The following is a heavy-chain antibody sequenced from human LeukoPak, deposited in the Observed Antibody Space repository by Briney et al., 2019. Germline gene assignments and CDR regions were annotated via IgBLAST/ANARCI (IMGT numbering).Heavy chain of an antibody. CDR2: ISYDGSNK. CDR3: ARDLSEGSSTSCYDCYYYYGMDV. Sequence: GGSLRLSCAASGFTFSSYGMHWVRQAPGKGLEWVAVISYDGSNKYYADSVKGRFTISRDNSKNTLYLQMNSLRAEDTAVYYCARDLSEGSSTSCYDCYYYYGMDVWGQGTTVTVSS. D-gene: IGHD2-2*01. V-gene: IGHV3-30*03. J-gene: IGHJ6*02. CDR1: GFTFSSYG.